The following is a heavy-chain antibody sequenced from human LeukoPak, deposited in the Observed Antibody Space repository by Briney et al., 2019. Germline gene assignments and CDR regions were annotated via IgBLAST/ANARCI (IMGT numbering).Heavy chain of an antibody. CDR2: IKQDGSEK. V-gene: IGHV3-7*03. J-gene: IGHJ6*02. CDR3: ARTTVVTPTSYYYGMDV. D-gene: IGHD4-23*01. CDR1: GFTFSSYW. Sequence: GSLRLSCAASGFTFSSYWMSWVRQAPGKGLEWVANIKQDGSEKYYVDSVKGRFTISRDNAKNSLYLQMNSLRAEDTAVYYCARTTVVTPTSYYYGMDVWGQGTTVTVSS.